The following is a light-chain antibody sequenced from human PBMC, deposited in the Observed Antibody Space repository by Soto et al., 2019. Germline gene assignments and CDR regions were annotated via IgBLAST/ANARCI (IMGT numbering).Light chain of an antibody. J-gene: IGLJ7*01. CDR1: SGSVSTSYY. CDR3: VLYMGSLPV. CDR2: STN. V-gene: IGLV8-61*01. Sequence: QTVVTQEPSFSVSPGGTVTLTCGLSSGSVSTSYYPSWYQQTPGQAPRTLIYSTNTRSSGVPDRFSGSILGNKAALTITGAQADDESDYYCVLYMGSLPVFGGGTQLTVL.